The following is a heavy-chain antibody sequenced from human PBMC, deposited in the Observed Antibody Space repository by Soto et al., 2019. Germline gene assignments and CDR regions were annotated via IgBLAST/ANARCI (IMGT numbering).Heavy chain of an antibody. V-gene: IGHV1-69*13. CDR2: IIPIFGTA. D-gene: IGHD2-2*02. Sequence: ASVKVSCKASGGTLSSYAISWVRQAPGQGLEWMGGIIPIFGTANYAQKFQGRVTITADESTSTAYMELSSLRSEDTAVYYCARGWVRGQLLYHVGYYGMDVWGQGTTVTV. CDR3: ARGWVRGQLLYHVGYYGMDV. CDR1: GGTLSSYA. J-gene: IGHJ6*02.